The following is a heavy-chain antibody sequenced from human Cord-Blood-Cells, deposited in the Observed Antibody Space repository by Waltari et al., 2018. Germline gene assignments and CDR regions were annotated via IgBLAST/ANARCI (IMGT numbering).Heavy chain of an antibody. J-gene: IGHJ4*02. CDR3: ARQENYYGSGSYYFDY. D-gene: IGHD3-10*01. CDR2: IYYSGRT. V-gene: IGHV4-39*01. CDR1: GGSISSSSYY. Sequence: QLQLQESGPGLVKPSETLSLTCTVSGGSISSSSYYWGWIRQPPGKGLEWIGSIYYSGRTYYNRSLKSRVTLAVDTSTNQFSLKLSSVTAADTAVYYCARQENYYGSGSYYFDYWGQGTLVTVSS.